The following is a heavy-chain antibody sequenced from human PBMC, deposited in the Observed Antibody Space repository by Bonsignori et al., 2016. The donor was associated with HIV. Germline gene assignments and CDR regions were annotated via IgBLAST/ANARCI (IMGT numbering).Heavy chain of an antibody. D-gene: IGHD6-13*01. V-gene: IGHV3-49*04. CDR2: IRSRAYGGTT. CDR3: TRGLLAAAGPYYFDY. J-gene: IGHJ4*02. Sequence: GESLKISCMATGFRFGDYAMSWVRQAPGKGLEWVGFIRSRAYGGTTEYAASVKGRVTISRDDSKTIAYLQMNSLKIEDTAVYYCTRGLLAAAGPYYFDYWGQGTLVTVSS. CDR1: GFRFGDYA.